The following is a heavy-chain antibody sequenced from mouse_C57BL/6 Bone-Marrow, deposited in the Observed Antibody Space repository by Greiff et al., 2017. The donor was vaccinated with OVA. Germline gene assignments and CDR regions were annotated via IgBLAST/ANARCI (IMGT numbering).Heavy chain of an antibody. CDR1: GFNIKDDY. CDR3: TTGGNMKLPWDFEV. D-gene: IGHD1-1*01. Sequence: VQLQQPGAELVRPGASVKLSCTASGFNIKDDYMHWVKQRPEQGLVWIGWIDPENGDTEYASKFQGKATITADTSSNTAYLQLSSLTSEDTAVYYCTTGGNMKLPWDFEVWGTGTTVTFSS. CDR2: IDPENGDT. V-gene: IGHV14-4*01. J-gene: IGHJ1*03.